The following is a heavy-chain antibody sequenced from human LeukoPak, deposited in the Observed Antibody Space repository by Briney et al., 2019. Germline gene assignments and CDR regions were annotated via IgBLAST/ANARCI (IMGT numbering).Heavy chain of an antibody. CDR3: ARDLYGSGSGFDY. V-gene: IGHV1-46*01. Sequence: GASVKVSCKASGGTFSSYAISWVRQAPGQGLEWMGIINPSGGSTSYAQKFQGRVTMTRDTSTSTVYMELSSLRSEDTAVYYCARDLYGSGSGFDYWGQGTLVTVSS. CDR2: INPSGGST. D-gene: IGHD3-10*01. J-gene: IGHJ4*02. CDR1: GGTFSSYA.